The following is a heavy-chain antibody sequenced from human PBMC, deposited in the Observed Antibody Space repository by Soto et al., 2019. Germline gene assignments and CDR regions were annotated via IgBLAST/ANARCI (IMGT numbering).Heavy chain of an antibody. CDR1: GFTFSSYG. Sequence: GGSLRLSCEASGFTFSSYGMTWVRQAPGKGLEWVSTIFAGGTTLYADSVKGRFTISRDNSQNTLYLQMTRLRADDTAVYYCAKDGSYYDFDYWGQGTQVTVSS. CDR3: AKDGSYYDFDY. J-gene: IGHJ4*02. V-gene: IGHV3-23*01. CDR2: IFAGGTT. D-gene: IGHD3-10*01.